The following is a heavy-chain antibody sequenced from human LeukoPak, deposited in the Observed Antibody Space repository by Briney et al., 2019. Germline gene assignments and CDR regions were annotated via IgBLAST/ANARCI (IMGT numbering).Heavy chain of an antibody. CDR3: ARDSGFLDY. V-gene: IGHV3-30-3*01. D-gene: IGHD6-19*01. Sequence: PGGSLRLSCAASGFTFSSYAMHWVRQAPGKGLEWVAVISYDGSNKCYADSVKGRFTISRDNSKNTLYLQMNSLRAEDTAVYYCARDSGFLDYGGQGTLVTVSS. J-gene: IGHJ4*02. CDR2: ISYDGSNK. CDR1: GFTFSSYA.